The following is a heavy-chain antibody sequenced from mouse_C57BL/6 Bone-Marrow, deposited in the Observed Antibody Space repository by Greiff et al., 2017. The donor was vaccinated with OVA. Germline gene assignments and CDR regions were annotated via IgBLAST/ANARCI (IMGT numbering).Heavy chain of an antibody. V-gene: IGHV1-81*01. D-gene: IGHD3-2*02. CDR2: IYPRSGNT. J-gene: IGHJ3*01. Sequence: VKLVESGAELARPGASVKLSCKASGYTFTSYGISWVKQRTGQGLEWIGEIYPRSGNTYYNEKFKGKATLTADKSSSTAYMELRSLTSEDSAVYFCASQLRAYWGQGTLVTVSA. CDR1: GYTFTSYG. CDR3: ASQLRAY.